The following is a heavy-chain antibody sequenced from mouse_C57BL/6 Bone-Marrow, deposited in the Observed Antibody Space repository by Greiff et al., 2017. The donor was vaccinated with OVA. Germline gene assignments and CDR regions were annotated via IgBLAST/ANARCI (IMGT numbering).Heavy chain of an antibody. CDR3: ARGRYYGSGYFDV. Sequence: EVKLMESEGGLVQPGSSMKLSCTASGFTFSDYYMAWVRQVPEKGLEWVANINYDGSSTYYLDSLKSRFIIARDNAKNILYLQRSSLKSEDTVTYYGARGRYYGSGYFDVWGTGTTVTVAS. D-gene: IGHD1-1*01. CDR2: INYDGSST. CDR1: GFTFSDYY. V-gene: IGHV5-16*01. J-gene: IGHJ1*03.